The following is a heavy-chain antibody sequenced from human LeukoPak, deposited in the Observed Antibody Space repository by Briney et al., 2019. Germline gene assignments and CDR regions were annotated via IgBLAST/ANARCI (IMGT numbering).Heavy chain of an antibody. CDR3: ARLPDCSGGSCYRNTLFDY. V-gene: IGHV4-39*01. J-gene: IGHJ4*02. D-gene: IGHD2-15*01. Sequence: SETLSLTCTVSGGSISSNNYYWGWIRQPPGKGLELIGSAFYSGSTYYKSPLKSRVTISVDTSKNQFSLKLRSVTAADTAVYYCARLPDCSGGSCYRNTLFDYWGQGTLVTVSS. CDR1: GGSISSNNYY. CDR2: AFYSGST.